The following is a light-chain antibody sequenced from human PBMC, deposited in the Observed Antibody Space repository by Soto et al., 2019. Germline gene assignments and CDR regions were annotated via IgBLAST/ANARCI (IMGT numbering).Light chain of an antibody. CDR1: QSVSDNY. J-gene: IGKJ2*01. CDR3: QQYEKSPFT. CDR2: GGS. V-gene: IGKV3-20*01. Sequence: EVVLTQSSGTLSLFRGEGATLSSRASQSVSDNYLVWYQQKPGQAPSLLSSGGSSRATGVPDRFSASGSGADFTLIISSLEPGDSAVYYCQQYEKSPFTCGQGTKVDIK.